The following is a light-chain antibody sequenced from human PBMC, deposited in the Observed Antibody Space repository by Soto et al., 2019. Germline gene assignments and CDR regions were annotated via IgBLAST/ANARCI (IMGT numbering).Light chain of an antibody. Sequence: DIQMTQSPSTLSASVGDSVTITCRASERISSWLAWYQQKPGKVPKLLIYDASTLESGVPSRFSGSRFGTEFTLTISSLQPDDFATYYCQQYNSYSPYTFGQGTKLEIK. CDR3: QQYNSYSPYT. CDR2: DAS. J-gene: IGKJ2*01. V-gene: IGKV1-5*01. CDR1: ERISSW.